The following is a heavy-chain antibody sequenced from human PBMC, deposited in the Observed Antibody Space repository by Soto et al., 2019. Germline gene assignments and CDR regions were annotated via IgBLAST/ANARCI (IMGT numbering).Heavy chain of an antibody. D-gene: IGHD5-18*01. J-gene: IGHJ4*02. CDR3: ARGHSYGYSGFDY. Sequence: PAGSMRLSCAASGFTFSSYSMNGVRQTPGEGLEWVSSISSSSSYIYYADSVKGRFTISRDNAKNSLYLQMNSLRAEDTAVYYCARGHSYGYSGFDYSGQGTLVTVSS. CDR2: ISSSSSYI. CDR1: GFTFSSYS. V-gene: IGHV3-21*01.